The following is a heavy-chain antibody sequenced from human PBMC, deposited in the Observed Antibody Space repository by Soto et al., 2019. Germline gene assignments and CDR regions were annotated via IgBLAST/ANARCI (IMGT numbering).Heavy chain of an antibody. CDR1: GYSFTSYW. CDR3: ARSFGLGPAYYYYGMDV. CDR2: IYPGDSDT. D-gene: IGHD3-10*01. Sequence: PGESLKITCRGSGYSFTSYWIGWVRQMPGKGLEWMGIIYPGDSDTRYSPSFQGQVTISADKSISTAYLQWSSLKASDTAMYYCARSFGLGPAYYYYGMDVWGQGTTVTVSS. J-gene: IGHJ6*02. V-gene: IGHV5-51*01.